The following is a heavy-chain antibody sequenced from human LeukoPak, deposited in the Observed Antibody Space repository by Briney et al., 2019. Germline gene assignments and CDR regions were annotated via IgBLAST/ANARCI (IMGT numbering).Heavy chain of an antibody. CDR3: ARVNTTVTTWYFDY. CDR2: INPNSGGT. D-gene: IGHD4-17*01. J-gene: IGHJ4*02. CDR1: GYTFTGYY. V-gene: IGHV1-2*02. Sequence: GASVKVSCKASGYTFTGYYMHWVRQAPGQGLEWMGWINPNSGGTNYAQKFQGRVTITTDESTSTAYMELSSLRSEDTAVYYCARVNTTVTTWYFDYWGQGTLVTVSS.